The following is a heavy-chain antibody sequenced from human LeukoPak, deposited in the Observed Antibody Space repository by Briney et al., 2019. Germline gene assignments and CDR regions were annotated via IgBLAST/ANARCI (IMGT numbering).Heavy chain of an antibody. CDR1: GGSISGYD. CDR2: IHYSGST. Sequence: SETLSLTCSVSGGSISGYDWSWIRQPPGQGLEWIAYIHYSGSTNYNPSLKSRVTISVDTSKNQFSLKLSSVTAADTAVYYCARRAKGSGSYDYWGQGTLVTVSS. D-gene: IGHD1-26*01. J-gene: IGHJ4*02. V-gene: IGHV4-59*01. CDR3: ARRAKGSGSYDY.